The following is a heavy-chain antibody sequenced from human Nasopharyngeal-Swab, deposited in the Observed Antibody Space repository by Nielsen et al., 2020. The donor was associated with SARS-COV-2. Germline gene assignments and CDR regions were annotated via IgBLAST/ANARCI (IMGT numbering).Heavy chain of an antibody. D-gene: IGHD3-10*01. CDR2: IKPDGSEK. CDR1: GFTFSSLW. Sequence: GESLKISCAASGFTFSSLWMSWVRQVPGKGLEWVADIKPDGSEKFYVDSVKGRFTISSDNAKNTVSLQMNSLRAEDTAVYYCAKAGGYYYGSGRLYSDYWGQGTLVTVSS. CDR3: AKAGGYYYGSGRLYSDY. J-gene: IGHJ4*02. V-gene: IGHV3-7*03.